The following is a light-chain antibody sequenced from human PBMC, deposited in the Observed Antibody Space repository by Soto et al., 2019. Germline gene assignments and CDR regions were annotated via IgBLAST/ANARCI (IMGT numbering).Light chain of an antibody. CDR1: QSLLQSNGYNC. CDR3: MQSLQTPWT. V-gene: IGKV2-28*01. Sequence: DIVMTQSPLSLPVTPGEPASISCRSSQSLLQSNGYNCLDWYLQKPGQSPQLLIYMGSYRASGVTKRYSGSGTVTDFTLKISRVEAKDVRLYYSMQSLQTPWTFGQVTKVEVK. CDR2: MGS. J-gene: IGKJ1*01.